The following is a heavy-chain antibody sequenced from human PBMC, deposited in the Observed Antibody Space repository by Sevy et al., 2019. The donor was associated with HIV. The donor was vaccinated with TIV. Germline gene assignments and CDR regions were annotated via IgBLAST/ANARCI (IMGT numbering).Heavy chain of an antibody. CDR2: IYSGGST. J-gene: IGHJ1*01. V-gene: IGHV3-53*01. D-gene: IGHD3-22*01. Sequence: GGSLRLSCAASGFTVSSNYMSWVRQAPGKGLEWVSVIYSGGSTYYAGSVKGRFTISRDNSKNTLYLQMNSLRDEDTAVYYCARGGYYDSSGYLAYFQHWGQGTLVTVSS. CDR3: ARGGYYDSSGYLAYFQH. CDR1: GFTVSSNY.